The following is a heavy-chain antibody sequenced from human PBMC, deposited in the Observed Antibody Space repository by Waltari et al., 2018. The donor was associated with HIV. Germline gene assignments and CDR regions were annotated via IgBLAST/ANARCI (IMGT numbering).Heavy chain of an antibody. CDR3: AKTSCSGGSCYSGDY. V-gene: IGHV3-23*01. Sequence: EVQLLESRGGLVQPGGSLRLSCAASGFTFSSYAMSWVRQAPGKGLEWVSAISGRGGSTYYADSVKGRFTISRDNSKNTLYLQMNSLRAEDTAVYYCAKTSCSGGSCYSGDYWGQGTLVTVSS. D-gene: IGHD2-15*01. CDR1: GFTFSSYA. J-gene: IGHJ4*02. CDR2: ISGRGGST.